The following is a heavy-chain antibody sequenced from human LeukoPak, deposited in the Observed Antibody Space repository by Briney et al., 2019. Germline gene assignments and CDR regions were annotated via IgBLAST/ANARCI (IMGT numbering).Heavy chain of an antibody. D-gene: IGHD3-22*01. CDR3: ARDADTTGHFSRFDS. V-gene: IGHV3-33*01. CDR2: IWHDGSKE. Sequence: PGGSLRLSCAASGFTFNYYGMNWVRQAPGKGLEGVAGIWHDGSKEYYADSLKGRFTISRDNSKKTLYVPMSSLRAEDTAVYYCARDADTTGHFSRFDSWGQGTLVTVSS. CDR1: GFTFNYYG. J-gene: IGHJ5*01.